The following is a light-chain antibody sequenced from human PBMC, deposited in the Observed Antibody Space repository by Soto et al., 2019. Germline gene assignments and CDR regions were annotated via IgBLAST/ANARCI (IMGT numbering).Light chain of an antibody. J-gene: IGKJ1*01. CDR2: KAS. V-gene: IGKV1-5*03. CDR3: QQYNDNWT. CDR1: QSISSW. Sequence: DIQMTQSPSTLSASVGDRVTITCRASQSISSWLAWHQQKPGKAPRLLIYKASNLESGVPSRVSGSGSGTEFTLTITSLQPDDSATYYCQQYNDNWTFGQGTKVDIK.